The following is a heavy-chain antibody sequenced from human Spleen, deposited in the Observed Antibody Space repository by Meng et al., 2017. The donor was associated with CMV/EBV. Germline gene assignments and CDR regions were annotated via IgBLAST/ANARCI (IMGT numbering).Heavy chain of an antibody. V-gene: IGHV3-11*01. CDR2: ISDSGRTI. CDR1: GFSFSDYY. Sequence: GESLKISCGASGFSFSDYYMSWIRQAPGKGLEWLASISDSGRTIYYADSVKGRITISRDNAKNSLFLQVNSLRAEDTAVYYCARAARLRGANWFDPWGQGTLVTVSS. J-gene: IGHJ5*02. CDR3: ARAARLRGANWFDP. D-gene: IGHD6-6*01.